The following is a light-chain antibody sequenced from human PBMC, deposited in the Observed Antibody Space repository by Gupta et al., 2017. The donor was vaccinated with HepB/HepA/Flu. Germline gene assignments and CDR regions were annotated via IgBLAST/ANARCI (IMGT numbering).Light chain of an antibody. CDR2: AAS. J-gene: IGKJ2*01. Sequence: VGDRVTITCRASQGVSNRLAWYQQKPGKVTKLLIDAASNLQSGVTSWFSGSGSGTDFTLTITNLQPEDFATYYCQQVNRFPLTFGQGTKVEIK. CDR1: QGVSNR. V-gene: IGKV1-12*01. CDR3: QQVNRFPLT.